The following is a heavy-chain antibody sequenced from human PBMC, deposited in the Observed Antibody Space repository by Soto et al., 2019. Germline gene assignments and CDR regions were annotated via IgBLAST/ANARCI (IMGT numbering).Heavy chain of an antibody. CDR2: IIPIFGTA. D-gene: IGHD3-22*01. J-gene: IGHJ6*02. V-gene: IGHV1-69*13. CDR3: ARDYDSSGNYYYYGMDV. Sequence: ASVKVSCKASGGTFSSYAISWVRQAPGQGLEWMGGIIPIFGTANYAQKFQGRVTITADESTSTAYMELSSLRSEDTAVYYCARDYDSSGNYYYYGMDVWGQGTTVTVSS. CDR1: GGTFSSYA.